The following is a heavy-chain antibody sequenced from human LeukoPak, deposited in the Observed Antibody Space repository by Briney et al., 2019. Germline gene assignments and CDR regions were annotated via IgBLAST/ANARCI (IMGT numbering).Heavy chain of an antibody. CDR2: INHSGST. V-gene: IGHV4-34*01. CDR1: GGSFSGYY. D-gene: IGHD6-13*01. Sequence: SETLSLTCAVYGGSFSGYYWSWIRQPPGKGLEWIGEINHSGSTNYNPSLKSRVTISVDTSKNQFSLKLSSVTAADAAVYYCARVMRVNSSWYAPWGYFDYWGQGTLVTVSS. J-gene: IGHJ4*02. CDR3: ARVMRVNSSWYAPWGYFDY.